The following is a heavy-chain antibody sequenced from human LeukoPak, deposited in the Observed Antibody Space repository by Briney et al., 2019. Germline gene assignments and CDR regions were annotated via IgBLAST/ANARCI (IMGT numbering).Heavy chain of an antibody. Sequence: GGSLRLSCAASGFTFSSYEMNWVRQAPGKGLEWVSYISSSGSTIYYADSVKGRFTISRDNAKNSLYLQMNSLRAEDTAVYYCARTPRIWRGFGELLGPNRHDYWGQGTLVTVSS. J-gene: IGHJ4*02. D-gene: IGHD3-10*01. CDR3: ARTPRIWRGFGELLGPNRHDY. V-gene: IGHV3-48*03. CDR1: GFTFSSYE. CDR2: ISSSGSTI.